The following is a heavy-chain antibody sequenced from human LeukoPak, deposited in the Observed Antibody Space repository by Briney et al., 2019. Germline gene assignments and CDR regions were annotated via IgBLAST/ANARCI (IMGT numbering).Heavy chain of an antibody. CDR3: ARVGSRGYSYGYYGD. V-gene: IGHV3-21*01. Sequence: GGSLRLSCAASRFTFSSYSMNWARQAPGKGLEWVSSISSSSSYIYYADSLKGRFTISRDNAKNSLYLQMNSLRAEDTAVYYCARVGSRGYSYGYYGDWGQGTLVTVSS. CDR1: RFTFSSYS. J-gene: IGHJ4*02. D-gene: IGHD5-18*01. CDR2: ISSSSSYI.